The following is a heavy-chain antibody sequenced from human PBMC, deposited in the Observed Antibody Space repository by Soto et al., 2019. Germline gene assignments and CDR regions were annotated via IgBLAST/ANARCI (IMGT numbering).Heavy chain of an antibody. V-gene: IGHV4-59*01. J-gene: IGHJ5*02. CDR2: IYYSGST. CDR3: AGTYDVGSGSMMAWFDP. CDR1: GVSISSYY. Sequence: SETLSLTCTVSGVSISSYYWSWIRQPPGKGLEWIGYIYYSGSTNYNPSLKSRVTISVDTSKNQFSLKLSSVTAADTAVYYCAGTYDVGSGSMMAWFDPWGQGTLVTVCS. D-gene: IGHD3-3*01.